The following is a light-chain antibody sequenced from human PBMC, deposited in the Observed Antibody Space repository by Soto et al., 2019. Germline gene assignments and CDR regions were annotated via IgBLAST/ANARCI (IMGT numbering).Light chain of an antibody. Sequence: QSALTQPASVSGSPGQSITISCTGTSCDVGGYNYVSWYQQHPGKAPKLMIYEVSNRPSGVSNRFSGSKSGNTASLTISGLQAEDEADYYCTSYTSTTTYVXGTGTKVTVL. CDR3: TSYTSTTTYV. J-gene: IGLJ1*01. CDR1: SCDVGGYNY. CDR2: EVS. V-gene: IGLV2-14*01.